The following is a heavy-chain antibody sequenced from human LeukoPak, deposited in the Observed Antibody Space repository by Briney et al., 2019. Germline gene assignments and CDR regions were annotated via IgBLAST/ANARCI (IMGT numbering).Heavy chain of an antibody. Sequence: ASVKVSCKASGYTFTSYYMHWARQAPGQGLEWMGIINPSGGSTSYAQKFQGRVTMTRDTSTSTVYMELSSLRSEDTAVYYCASHYDFWSGYPFYYYYMDVWGKGTTVTVSS. CDR3: ASHYDFWSGYPFYYYYMDV. V-gene: IGHV1-46*01. J-gene: IGHJ6*03. CDR2: INPSGGST. CDR1: GYTFTSYY. D-gene: IGHD3-3*01.